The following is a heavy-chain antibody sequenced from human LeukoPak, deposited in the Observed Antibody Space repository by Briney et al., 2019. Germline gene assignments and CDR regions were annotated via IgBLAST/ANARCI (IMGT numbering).Heavy chain of an antibody. CDR3: AREGYSGPNYMDV. V-gene: IGHV1-46*01. Sequence: ASVKVSCQASGYTFTGYYMHWVRQAPGQGLEWMGIINPSGGSTSYAQKFQGRVTMTRDTSTSTVYMELSSLRSEDTAVYYCAREGYSGPNYMDVWGKGTTVTISS. D-gene: IGHD1-26*01. J-gene: IGHJ6*03. CDR2: INPSGGST. CDR1: GYTFTGYY.